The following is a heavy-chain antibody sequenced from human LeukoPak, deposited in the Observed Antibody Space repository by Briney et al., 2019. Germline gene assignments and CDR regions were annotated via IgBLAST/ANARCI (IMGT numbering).Heavy chain of an antibody. CDR2: IYYSGST. Sequence: SETLSLTCTVSGGSISSSSYYWGWIRQPPGKGLESIGSIYYSGSTNYNPSLKSRVTISVDTSKNQFSLKLSSVTAADTAVYYCARSRYDSSGYHDYWGQGTLATVSS. J-gene: IGHJ4*02. D-gene: IGHD3-22*01. CDR3: ARSRYDSSGYHDY. CDR1: GGSISSSSYY. V-gene: IGHV4-39*07.